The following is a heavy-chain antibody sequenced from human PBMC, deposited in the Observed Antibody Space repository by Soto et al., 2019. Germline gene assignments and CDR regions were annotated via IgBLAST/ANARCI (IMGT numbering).Heavy chain of an antibody. J-gene: IGHJ5*02. CDR1: GGSIDSGDYY. CDR2: VYYSGGT. CDR3: ARGPSRLLMGDSFA. V-gene: IGHV4-61*08. D-gene: IGHD2-8*01. Sequence: PSETLSLTCTVSGGSIDSGDYYWSWIRQPPGKGLEWIGYVYYSGGTTYNPSLNSRVAISVDTSKNQFSLKLNSVTAADTAVYYCARGPSRLLMGDSFAWGQGTLVTVSS.